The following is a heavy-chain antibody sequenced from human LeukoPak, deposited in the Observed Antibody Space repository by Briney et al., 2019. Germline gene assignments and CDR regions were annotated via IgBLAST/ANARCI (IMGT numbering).Heavy chain of an antibody. D-gene: IGHD2-2*01. V-gene: IGHV4-59*01. CDR3: AREYCSRTSCYFDY. Sequence: PSETLSLTCTVSGGPISSYYWSWIRQPPGKGLERIGYIYYSGSTNYNPSLKSRVTISVDTSKNQFSLKLSSVTAADTAVYYCAREYCSRTSCYFDYWGQGTLVTVSS. CDR2: IYYSGST. CDR1: GGPISSYY. J-gene: IGHJ4*02.